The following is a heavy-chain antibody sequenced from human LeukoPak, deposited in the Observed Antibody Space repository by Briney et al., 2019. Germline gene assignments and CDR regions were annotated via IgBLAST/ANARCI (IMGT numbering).Heavy chain of an antibody. D-gene: IGHD2-2*01. V-gene: IGHV4-59*01. CDR2: IYYSGST. CDR1: GGSISSYY. CDR3: ARGQPAALAYYYYYYMDV. Sequence: PSETLSLTCTVSGGSISSYYWSWIRQPPGKGLEWIGYIYYSGSTNYNPSLKSRVTISVDTSKNQFSLKLSSVTAADTAVYYCARGQPAALAYYYYYYMDVWGKGTTVTVSS. J-gene: IGHJ6*03.